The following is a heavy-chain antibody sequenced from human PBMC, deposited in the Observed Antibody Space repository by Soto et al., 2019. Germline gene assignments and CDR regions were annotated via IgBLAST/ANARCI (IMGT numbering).Heavy chain of an antibody. CDR2: IDWDDDK. D-gene: IGHD3-22*01. V-gene: IGHV2-70*01. CDR3: SRNTVMYYYGSRGLGAFDI. J-gene: IGHJ3*02. CDR1: GFSLSTSGMC. Sequence: SGPTLVNPTQTLTLTCTFSGFSLSTSGMCVRWIRQPPGKALEWLALIDWDDDKYYSTSLKTRLTISKDTSKNQVVLTMTNMDPVDTATYYCSRNTVMYYYGSRGLGAFDIWGQETMVNVSS.